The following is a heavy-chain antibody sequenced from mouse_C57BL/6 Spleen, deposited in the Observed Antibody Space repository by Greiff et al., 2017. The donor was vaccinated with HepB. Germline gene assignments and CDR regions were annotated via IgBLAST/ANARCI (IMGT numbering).Heavy chain of an antibody. J-gene: IGHJ3*01. V-gene: IGHV1-42*01. CDR2: INPSTGGT. CDR3: ARVEDEYDIWFAY. D-gene: IGHD2-4*01. CDR1: GYSFTGYY. Sequence: EVQLQQSGPELVKPGASVKISCKASGYSFTGYYMNWVKQSPEKSLEWIGEINPSTGGTTYNQKFKAKATLTVDKSSSTAYMQLKSLTSEDSAVYYWARVEDEYDIWFAYWGQGTLVTVSA.